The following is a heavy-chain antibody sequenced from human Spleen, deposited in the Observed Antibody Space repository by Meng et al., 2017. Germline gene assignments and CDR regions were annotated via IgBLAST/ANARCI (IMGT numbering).Heavy chain of an antibody. J-gene: IGHJ6*02. Sequence: GSLRLSCAVYGGSFSGYYWSWIRQPPGKGLEWIGEINHSGSTNYNPSLKSRVTISVDTSKNQFSLKLSSVTAADTAVYYCARVNPLYYYYGTDVWGQGTTVTVSS. V-gene: IGHV4-34*01. CDR2: INHSGST. CDR3: ARVNPLYYYYGTDV. CDR1: GGSFSGYY.